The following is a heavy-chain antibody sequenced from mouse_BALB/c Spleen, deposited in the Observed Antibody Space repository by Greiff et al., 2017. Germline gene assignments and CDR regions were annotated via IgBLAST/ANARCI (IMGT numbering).Heavy chain of an antibody. J-gene: IGHJ4*01. CDR2: IYPGDGDT. Sequence: VKLMESGAELARPGASVKLSCKASGYTFTSYWMQWVKQRPGQGLEWIGAIYPGDGDTRYTQKFKGKATLTADKSSSTAYMQLSSLASEDSAVYYCARGAYGHYAMDYWGQGTSVTVSS. CDR1: GYTFTSYW. V-gene: IGHV1-87*01. CDR3: ARGAYGHYAMDY. D-gene: IGHD1-1*02.